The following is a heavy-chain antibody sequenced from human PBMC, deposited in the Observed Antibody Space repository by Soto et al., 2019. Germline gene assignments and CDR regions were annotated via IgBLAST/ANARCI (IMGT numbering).Heavy chain of an antibody. J-gene: IGHJ4*02. Sequence: ASVNVSCKASGYKFINHYIHWVRQAPGVGLEWMGIINPNGGGTDYAQKFQGRVTMTTDTYASTVHMELSSLRSEDTAVYFCARDSSASATSYFFDYCGQGSLVTVSS. CDR1: GYKFINHY. CDR2: INPNGGGT. V-gene: IGHV1-46*01. D-gene: IGHD3-10*01. CDR3: ARDSSASATSYFFDY.